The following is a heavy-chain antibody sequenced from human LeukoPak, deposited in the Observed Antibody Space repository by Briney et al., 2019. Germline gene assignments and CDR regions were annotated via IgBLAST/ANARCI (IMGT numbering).Heavy chain of an antibody. J-gene: IGHJ6*02. V-gene: IGHV1-18*01. Sequence: ASVKVSCKASGYTFTSYGISWVRQAPGQGLEWMGWISAYNGNTNYAQKLQGRVTMTTDTSTSTAYMELRSLRSDDTAVYYCARDFHDYYYYYGMDVWGQGTTVTVSS. CDR1: GYTFTSYG. CDR2: ISAYNGNT. CDR3: ARDFHDYYYYYGMDV.